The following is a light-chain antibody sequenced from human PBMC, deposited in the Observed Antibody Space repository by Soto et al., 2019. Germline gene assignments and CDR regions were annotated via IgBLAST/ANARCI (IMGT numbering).Light chain of an antibody. J-gene: IGKJ5*01. CDR2: AAS. CDR1: QSISNY. V-gene: IGKV1-39*01. CDR3: QQSYSTPIT. Sequence: QMTQSPSSLSASVGDRVTITCRASQSISNYLNWYQQKPGKAPKLLIYAASTFQSGVPSRFSGSGSETDFTLTITSLQPEDFATYYCQQSYSTPITFGRGTRLEI.